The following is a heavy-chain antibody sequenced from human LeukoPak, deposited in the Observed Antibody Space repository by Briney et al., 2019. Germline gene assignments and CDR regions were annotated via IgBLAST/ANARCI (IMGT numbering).Heavy chain of an antibody. Sequence: GGSLRLSCTASGFTFSSFAMSWVRQAPGKGLEWVSSISGSGGDKYDADSVKGQFTTSRDNPKNTLYLQMNSLRGEDTATYYCAKTSIRGYYYMEVWGKGTTVTVAS. CDR3: AKTSIRGYYYMEV. J-gene: IGHJ6*03. CDR2: ISGSGGDK. CDR1: GFTFSSFA. V-gene: IGHV3-23*01.